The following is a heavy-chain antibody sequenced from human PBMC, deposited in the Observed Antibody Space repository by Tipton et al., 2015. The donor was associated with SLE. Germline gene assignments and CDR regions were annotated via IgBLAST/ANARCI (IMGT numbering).Heavy chain of an antibody. Sequence: TLSLTCTVSGGSITSTSYYWGWIRQPPGKGLEWIGTIYYTGNTFYNPSLKSRVTISVDTSKNQFSLKLSSVTAADTAVYYCARHPDGYYYYYGLDVWGQGTTVTVSS. V-gene: IGHV4-39*07. CDR3: ARHPDGYYYYYGLDV. D-gene: IGHD5-24*01. CDR2: IYYTGNT. J-gene: IGHJ6*02. CDR1: GGSITSTSYY.